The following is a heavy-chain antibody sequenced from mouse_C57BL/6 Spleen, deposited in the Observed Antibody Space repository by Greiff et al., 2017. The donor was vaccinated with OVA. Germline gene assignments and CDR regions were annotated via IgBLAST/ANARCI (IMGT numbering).Heavy chain of an antibody. D-gene: IGHD2-3*01. V-gene: IGHV1-5*01. CDR1: GYTFTSYW. CDR3: TRWGYDGYSDYYAMDY. J-gene: IGHJ4*01. Sequence: EVKLVESGTVLARPGASVKMSCKTSGYTFTSYWMHWVKQRPGQGLEWIGAIYPGNSDTSYNQKFKGKAKLTAVTSASTAYMELSSLTNEDSAVYYCTRWGYDGYSDYYAMDYWGQGTSVTVSS. CDR2: IYPGNSDT.